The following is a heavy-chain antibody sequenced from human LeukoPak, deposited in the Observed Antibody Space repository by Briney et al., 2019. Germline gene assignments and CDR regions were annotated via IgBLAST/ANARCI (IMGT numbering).Heavy chain of an antibody. CDR2: ISGSSSTI. V-gene: IGHV3-48*02. CDR3: AKKRESSPTSFDN. CDR1: GFTFSTYS. D-gene: IGHD2/OR15-2a*01. Sequence: GGSLRLSCAASGFTFSTYSMNWVRQAPGKGLEWVSYISGSSSTIYYADSVKGRFTISRDNAKNSLYLQMNSLRDEDTAVYYCAKKRESSPTSFDNWGQGTLVTVSS. J-gene: IGHJ4*02.